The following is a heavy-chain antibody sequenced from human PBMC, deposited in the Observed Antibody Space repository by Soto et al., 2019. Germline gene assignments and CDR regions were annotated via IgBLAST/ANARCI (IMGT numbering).Heavy chain of an antibody. CDR3: ARDQYDFRSGSYYYAMEV. D-gene: IGHD3-3*01. V-gene: IGHV4-61*01. J-gene: IGHJ6*02. CDR1: GGSVSSESHY. CDR2: IYYTGST. Sequence: SETLSLTCTVSGGSVSSESHYWSWIRQTPGKGLEWIGYIYYTGSTNYNPSLKGRVTMSVDTSRDQVSLRLRSVTRADTAAYYCARDQYDFRSGSYYYAMEVWGQGTKVTVSS.